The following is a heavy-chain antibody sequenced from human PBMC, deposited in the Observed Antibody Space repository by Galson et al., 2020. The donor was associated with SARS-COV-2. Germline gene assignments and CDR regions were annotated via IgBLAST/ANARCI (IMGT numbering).Heavy chain of an antibody. CDR2: IYYGGST. CDR3: ARTHIQGGVLTFFDY. Sequence: SQTLSLTCTVSGGSINSGGYYWSWIRQHPGKGLEWIRYIYYGGSTYYNPSLKSRLTISVDTSKNQFSLKLSSVTAADTAVYYCARTHIQGGVLTFFDYWGQGTLVTVSS. V-gene: IGHV4-31*03. CDR1: GGSINSGGYY. D-gene: IGHD3-3*01. J-gene: IGHJ4*02.